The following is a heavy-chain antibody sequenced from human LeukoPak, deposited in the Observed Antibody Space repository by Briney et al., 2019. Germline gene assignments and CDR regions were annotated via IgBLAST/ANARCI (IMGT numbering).Heavy chain of an antibody. CDR3: AKDISIGGYADGYFYGMDA. CDR2: ISWNGAIM. J-gene: IGHJ6*02. D-gene: IGHD5-12*01. Sequence: GGSLRLSCATSGFKFDDYGMHWVRQAPRKGLEWVSGISWNGAIMVYADSVKGRFTISRDNAKNSLYLQMNSLRAEDTALYYCAKDISIGGYADGYFYGMDAWGRGTTVTVSS. CDR1: GFKFDDYG. V-gene: IGHV3-9*01.